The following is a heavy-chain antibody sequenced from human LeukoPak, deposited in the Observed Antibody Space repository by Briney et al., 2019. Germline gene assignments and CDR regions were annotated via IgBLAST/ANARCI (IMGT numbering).Heavy chain of an antibody. D-gene: IGHD3-16*01. CDR2: IKQDGSEK. V-gene: IGHV3-7*03. Sequence: GGSLRLSCAASGFTFNSYWMTWVRQAPGRGLEWVANIKQDGSEKLYVDSVKGRFAISRDNAKNSLYLQMNSLRVEDTAVYYCANIRGGWGQGTLVTVSS. CDR3: ANIRGG. J-gene: IGHJ4*02. CDR1: GFTFNSYW.